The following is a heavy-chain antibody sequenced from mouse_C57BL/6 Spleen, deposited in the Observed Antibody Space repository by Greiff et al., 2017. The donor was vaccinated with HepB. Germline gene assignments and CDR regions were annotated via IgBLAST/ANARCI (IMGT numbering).Heavy chain of an antibody. CDR1: GYTFTDYN. D-gene: IGHD1-1*01. CDR3: ERWGSTTVVRDWYFDV. J-gene: IGHJ1*03. CDR2: INPNNGGT. V-gene: IGHV1-22*01. Sequence: EVQLQQSGPELVKPGASVKMSCKASGYTFTDYNMHWVKQSHGKSLEWIGYINPNNGGTSYNQKFKGKATLTVNKSSSTAYMELRSLTSEDSAVYDVERWGSTTVVRDWYFDVWGTGTTVTVSS.